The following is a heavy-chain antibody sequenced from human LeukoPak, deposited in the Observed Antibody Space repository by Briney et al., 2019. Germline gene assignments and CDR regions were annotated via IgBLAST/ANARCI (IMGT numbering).Heavy chain of an antibody. CDR2: IYYSGST. CDR1: GGSISSSSYY. J-gene: IGHJ4*02. Sequence: SETLSLTCTVSGGSISSSSYYWGWIRQPPGKGLEWIGSIYYSGSTNYNPSLKSRVTISVDTSKNQFSLKLSSVTAADTAVYYCARPYDSSGYYPFDYWGQGTLVTVSS. D-gene: IGHD3-22*01. CDR3: ARPYDSSGYYPFDY. V-gene: IGHV4-39*07.